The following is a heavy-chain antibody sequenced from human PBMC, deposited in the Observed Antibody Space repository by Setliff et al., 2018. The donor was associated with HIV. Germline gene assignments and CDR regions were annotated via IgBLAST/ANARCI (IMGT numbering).Heavy chain of an antibody. D-gene: IGHD2-2*01. J-gene: IGHJ4*02. CDR1: GFSFSDAW. CDR2: IRQDGNER. V-gene: IGHV3-7*01. CDR3: ASLYCSSSSCYEDY. Sequence: GGSLRLSCVGSGFSFSDAWMSWVRQAPGKGLEWVANIRQDGNERYYVDSVKGRFTISRDNAKNSLYLQMNSLRVEDTAMYYCASLYCSSSSCYEDYWGQGTLVTVSS.